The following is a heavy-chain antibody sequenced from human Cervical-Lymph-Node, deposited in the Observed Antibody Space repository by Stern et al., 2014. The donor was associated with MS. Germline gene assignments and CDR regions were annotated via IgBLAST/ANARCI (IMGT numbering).Heavy chain of an antibody. Sequence: VQLVESGAEVKKPGASVTVSCTASGYAFNSYYLHWVRQAPGQGLEWMGGINPNSGGTAYAPRFHGRVSMTRDTSITTAYMELTGLTSDDTAVYYCARGPNEHWGGHYHSNGLDVWGLGTTVTVSS. CDR3: ARGPNEHWGGHYHSNGLDV. CDR2: INPNSGGT. D-gene: IGHD7-27*01. J-gene: IGHJ6*02. CDR1: GYAFNSYY. V-gene: IGHV1-2*02.